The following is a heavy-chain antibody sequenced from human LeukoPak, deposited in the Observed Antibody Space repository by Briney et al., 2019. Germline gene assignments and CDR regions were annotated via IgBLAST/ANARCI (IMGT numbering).Heavy chain of an antibody. CDR3: ANEAYCYFDL. CDR2: ISYDGSNK. J-gene: IGHJ2*01. Sequence: GGSLRLSCAASGFTFSSYAMHWVRQAPGKGLEWVAVISYDGSNKYYADSVKGRFTISRDNSKNTLYLQMNSLRAEDTAVYYCANEAYCYFDLWGRGTLVTVSS. V-gene: IGHV3-30-3*02. CDR1: GFTFSSYA.